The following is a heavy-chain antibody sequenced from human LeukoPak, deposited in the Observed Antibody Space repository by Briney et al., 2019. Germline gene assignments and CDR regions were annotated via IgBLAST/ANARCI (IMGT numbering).Heavy chain of an antibody. CDR3: AKASSNYFYYFEY. J-gene: IGHJ4*02. Sequence: GGSLRLSWAASGFTFSSSDMHWVRQAPGKGLEWVAVISYDATNKYYADSVKGRFTLSRDNSKNTLYLQTNTLRDEDTAVYYCAKASSNYFYYFEYWGQGTLVTVSS. CDR2: ISYDATNK. D-gene: IGHD2/OR15-2a*01. V-gene: IGHV3-30*18. CDR1: GFTFSSSD.